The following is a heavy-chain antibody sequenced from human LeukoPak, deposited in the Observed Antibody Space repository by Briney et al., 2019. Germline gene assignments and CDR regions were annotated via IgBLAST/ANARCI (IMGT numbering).Heavy chain of an antibody. V-gene: IGHV3-21*01. J-gene: IGHJ6*02. CDR3: AKTIKTTVTTNGHYYYYGMDV. Sequence: RRSLRLSPAASGFAFSSYSTNSVRQAPREGLEWVSSISSSSSYIDNADSVKGRFTISRDNAKNSQYLQLNSLRAEDTAVYYWAKTIKTTVTTNGHYYYYGMDVWGQGTTVTVSS. CDR1: GFAFSSYS. CDR2: ISSSSSYI. D-gene: IGHD4-11*01.